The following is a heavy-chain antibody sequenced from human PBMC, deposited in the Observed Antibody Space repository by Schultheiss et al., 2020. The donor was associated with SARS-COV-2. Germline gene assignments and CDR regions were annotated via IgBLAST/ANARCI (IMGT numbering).Heavy chain of an antibody. V-gene: IGHV3-7*01. Sequence: GGSLRFSCAASGFTFSSYWMSWVRQAPGKGLEWVANIKQDGSEQFYVDSVKGRFTISRDNSKNTLYLQMNSLRAEDSALYYCAKDGSEYYYGMDVWGQGTTVTVSS. CDR3: AKDGSEYYYGMDV. CDR1: GFTFSSYW. CDR2: IKQDGSEQ. J-gene: IGHJ6*02. D-gene: IGHD2-15*01.